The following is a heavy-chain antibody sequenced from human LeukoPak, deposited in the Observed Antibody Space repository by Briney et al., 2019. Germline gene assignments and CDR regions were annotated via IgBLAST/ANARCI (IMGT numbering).Heavy chain of an antibody. J-gene: IGHJ5*02. Sequence: GESLKISCKGSGYSFTSYWISWVRQMPGKGLEWMGRIDPSGSYTNYSPSFQGLVTISADKSISTAYLQWSSLKASDTAMYYCARLGYSSGWWSGPWGQGTLVTVSS. CDR1: GYSFTSYW. CDR3: ARLGYSSGWWSGP. CDR2: IDPSGSYT. V-gene: IGHV5-10-1*01. D-gene: IGHD6-19*01.